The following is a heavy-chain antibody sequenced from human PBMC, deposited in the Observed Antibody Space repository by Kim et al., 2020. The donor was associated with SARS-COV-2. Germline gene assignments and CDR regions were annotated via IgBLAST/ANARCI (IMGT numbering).Heavy chain of an antibody. V-gene: IGHV4-34*01. Sequence: NPPLKSRVTISVDTSKNQFSLKLGSVTAADTAVYYCARVDRSVSYYFDYWGQGILVTVSS. CDR3: ARVDRSVSYYFDY. J-gene: IGHJ4*02.